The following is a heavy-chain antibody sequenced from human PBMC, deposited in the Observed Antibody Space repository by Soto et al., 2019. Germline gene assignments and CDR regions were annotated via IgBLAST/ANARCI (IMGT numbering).Heavy chain of an antibody. CDR1: GFTLSRYA. CDR2: ISRDGSNK. Sequence: LRLSCAASGFTLSRYAIHWVRQAPGKGLEWVAVISRDGSNKYYVDSVKGRFTISRDNSKNTLYLQMNSLRDEDTAVYYCARSRNSAVADSFDFWGQGTLVTVSS. CDR3: ARSRNSAVADSFDF. D-gene: IGHD3-10*01. J-gene: IGHJ4*02. V-gene: IGHV3-30*04.